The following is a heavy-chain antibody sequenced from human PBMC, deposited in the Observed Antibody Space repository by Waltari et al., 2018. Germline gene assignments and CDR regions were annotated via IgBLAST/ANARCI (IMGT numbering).Heavy chain of an antibody. CDR1: GYSISSGYY. J-gene: IGHJ4*02. V-gene: IGHV4-38-2*02. CDR2: IDHSWST. CDR3: AREKTTYYDILTGYAPFDY. Sequence: QVQLQESGPGLVKPSETLSLTCAVSGYSISSGYYWGWIRQPPGKGLGWFGSIDHSWSTDYDPSLKSRVTIAVDTSMNQFSLKLSSVTAADTAVYYCAREKTTYYDILTGYAPFDYWGQGTLVTVSS. D-gene: IGHD3-9*01.